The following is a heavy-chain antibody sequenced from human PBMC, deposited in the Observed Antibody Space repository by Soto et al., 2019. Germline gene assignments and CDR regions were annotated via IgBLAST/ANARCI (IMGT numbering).Heavy chain of an antibody. D-gene: IGHD4-17*01. CDR3: ARFDYGVLYYGMDV. Sequence: QVQLVQSGAEVKKPGASVKVSCKASGYTITSYDINWVRQATGQGLEWMGWMNPNSGNTGYAQKFQGRVTMTRNTSISTAYMELSSLRSEDTAVYYCARFDYGVLYYGMDVWGQGTTVTVSS. CDR2: MNPNSGNT. CDR1: GYTITSYD. J-gene: IGHJ6*02. V-gene: IGHV1-8*01.